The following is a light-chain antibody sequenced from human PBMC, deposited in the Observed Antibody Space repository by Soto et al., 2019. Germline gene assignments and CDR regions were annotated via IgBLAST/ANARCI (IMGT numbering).Light chain of an antibody. CDR2: GAS. V-gene: IGKV3-20*01. J-gene: IGKJ5*01. Sequence: EIVLTQSPGTLSLSPGERATLSCRASQSVSSSYLALYQQKPGQAPRLLIYGASSRASGIPDRFSGSGSGTDFTRTSSRLEPEDFAVYYCQQFGSSPPITFGQGTRLEIK. CDR1: QSVSSSY. CDR3: QQFGSSPPIT.